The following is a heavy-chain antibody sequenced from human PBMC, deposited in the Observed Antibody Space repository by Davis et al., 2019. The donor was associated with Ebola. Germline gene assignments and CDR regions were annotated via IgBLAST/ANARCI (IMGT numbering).Heavy chain of an antibody. Sequence: AASVKVSCKTSGYTFTSYGISWLRQAPGQGLEWMGWISAYNGNTNYAQKLQGRVTMTTDTSTSTAYMGLRSLRSDDTAVYYCARDFPYGGPMDVWGQGTTVTVSS. D-gene: IGHD4-23*01. V-gene: IGHV1-18*01. CDR3: ARDFPYGGPMDV. J-gene: IGHJ6*02. CDR2: ISAYNGNT. CDR1: GYTFTSYG.